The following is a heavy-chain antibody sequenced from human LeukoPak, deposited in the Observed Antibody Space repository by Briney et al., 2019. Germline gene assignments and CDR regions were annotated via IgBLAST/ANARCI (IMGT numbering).Heavy chain of an antibody. D-gene: IGHD5-18*01. CDR2: MYPGDSDT. CDR1: GYIFTSYW. Sequence: KPGESLKISCKGSGYIFTSYWIGWVRQMPGKGLEWMGIMYPGDSDTRYSPSFQGQVTISANNYINNAYLKWSSLKASDSARYYCATTSIQPGAFDAWGQGTTVTVSS. CDR3: ATTSIQPGAFDA. J-gene: IGHJ6*02. V-gene: IGHV5-51*01.